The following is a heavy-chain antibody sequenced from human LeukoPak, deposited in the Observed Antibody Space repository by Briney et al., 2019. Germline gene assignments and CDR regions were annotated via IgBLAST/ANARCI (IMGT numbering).Heavy chain of an antibody. CDR3: ARGSPFRPLYYYDSSGYFQH. CDR1: GGSFSGYY. CDR2: INHSGST. D-gene: IGHD3-22*01. Sequence: SETLSLTCALYGGSFSGYYWRWIRQPPGKGLEWIGEINHSGSTNYNPSLKSRVTISVDTSKNQFSLKLSSVTAADTAVYYCARGSPFRPLYYYDSSGYFQHWGQGTLVTVSS. J-gene: IGHJ1*01. V-gene: IGHV4-34*01.